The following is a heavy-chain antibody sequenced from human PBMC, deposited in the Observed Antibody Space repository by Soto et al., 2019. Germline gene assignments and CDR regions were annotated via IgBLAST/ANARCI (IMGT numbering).Heavy chain of an antibody. V-gene: IGHV3-74*01. CDR1: GFTFSTYL. J-gene: IGHJ6*02. D-gene: IGHD6-13*01. CDR2: INGDESTT. Sequence: PGGSLILSCASSGFTFSTYLMQVLRQAPGEGLVWVSRINGDESTTNYADSVEGRFTISRDNAKNTLYLQMSSLRAEDTAVYYCARGVPRVYGMDVWGQGTTVTVSS. CDR3: ARGVPRVYGMDV.